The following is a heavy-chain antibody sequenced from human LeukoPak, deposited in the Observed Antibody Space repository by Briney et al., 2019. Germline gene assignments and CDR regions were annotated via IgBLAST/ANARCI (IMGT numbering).Heavy chain of an antibody. CDR1: GGSFSGYY. Sequence: SETLSLTCAVYGGSFSGYYWSWIRQPPGKGLEWIGEINHSGSTNYNSSLKSRVTISVDTSRNQFSLKLSSVTAADTAVYFCARGGGNSGGYYFDNWGQGTLVTVSS. CDR3: ARGGGNSGGYYFDN. CDR2: INHSGST. J-gene: IGHJ4*02. V-gene: IGHV4-34*01. D-gene: IGHD4-23*01.